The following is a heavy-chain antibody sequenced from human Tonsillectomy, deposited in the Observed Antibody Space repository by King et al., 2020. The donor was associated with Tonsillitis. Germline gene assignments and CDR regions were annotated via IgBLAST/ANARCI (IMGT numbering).Heavy chain of an antibody. D-gene: IGHD5-12*01. CDR3: AGGSRWGIDDY. CDR1: GGSITSSNYY. V-gene: IGHV4-39*07. Sequence: QLQESGPGLVKPSETLSLTCTVSGGSITSSNYYWGWIRQPPGTGLEWIGSVYYTGSTFYNPSLKSRVTISVDTSKNQFSLRLNSVTAADTAVYYCAGGSRWGIDDYWGQGALVTVSS. J-gene: IGHJ4*02. CDR2: VYYTGST.